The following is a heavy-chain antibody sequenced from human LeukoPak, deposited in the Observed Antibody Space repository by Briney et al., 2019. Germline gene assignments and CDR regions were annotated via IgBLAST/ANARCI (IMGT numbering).Heavy chain of an antibody. Sequence: AGGSLRLSCAASGFTFSSYAMSWVRQAPGKGLEWVSAISGSGGSTYYADSVKGRFTISRDNSKNTLYLQMNSLRAEDTAVYYCAKLLWFGELLHFDYWGQGTLVTVSS. CDR2: ISGSGGST. D-gene: IGHD3-10*01. CDR1: GFTFSSYA. J-gene: IGHJ4*02. CDR3: AKLLWFGELLHFDY. V-gene: IGHV3-23*01.